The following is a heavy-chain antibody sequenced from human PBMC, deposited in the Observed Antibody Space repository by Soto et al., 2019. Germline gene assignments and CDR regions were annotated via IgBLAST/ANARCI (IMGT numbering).Heavy chain of an antibody. D-gene: IGHD3-16*01. CDR2: SYYSGSA. CDR1: RGSLSGSSYY. V-gene: IGHV4-39*01. CDR3: ARHFGIGAPNWSGP. Sequence: SETLSLTWTVSRGSLSGSSYYWGWIRQPPGKGLEWIGRSYYSGSAYYNPSLKSRVTISVATSKNQFSLKLSSVTAADTAVYYCARHFGIGAPNWSGPWGQGPLVTGSS. J-gene: IGHJ5*02.